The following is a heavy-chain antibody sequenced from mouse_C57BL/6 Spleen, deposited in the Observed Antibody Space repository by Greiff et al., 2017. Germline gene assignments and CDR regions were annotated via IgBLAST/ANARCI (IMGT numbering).Heavy chain of an antibody. CDR1: GYTFTSYW. Sequence: VQLQQPGAELVKPGASVKLSCKASGYTFTSYWMPWVKQRPGQGLEWIGEIDPSDSYTNYNQKFKGKATLTVDTSSSTAYMQLSSLTSEDSAVYYCARKYYGSSLGYWGQGTTLTVSS. D-gene: IGHD1-1*01. V-gene: IGHV1-50*01. CDR2: IDPSDSYT. J-gene: IGHJ2*01. CDR3: ARKYYGSSLGY.